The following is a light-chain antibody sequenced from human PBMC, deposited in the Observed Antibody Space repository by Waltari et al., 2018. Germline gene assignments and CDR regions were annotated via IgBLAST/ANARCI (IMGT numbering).Light chain of an antibody. CDR1: SSDVGGYNY. CDR3: SSYAGSNNGV. Sequence: QSALTQPPSASGSPGQSVTISCTGTSSDVGGYNYVSWYQHHPGKAPKLMIYEVSKRPSGVPDRVSGSKSGNTASLTVSGLQAEDEADYYCSSYAGSNNGVFGGGTKLTVL. V-gene: IGLV2-8*01. CDR2: EVS. J-gene: IGLJ2*01.